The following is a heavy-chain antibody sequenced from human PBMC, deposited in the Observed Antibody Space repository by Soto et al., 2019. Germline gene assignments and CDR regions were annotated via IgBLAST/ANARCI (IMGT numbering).Heavy chain of an antibody. CDR1: GFTFSSYA. Sequence: VGSLRLSGAASGFTFSSYAMGWVRQGPGKGLEWVAVVSIGGSTHYADSVRGRFTISRDSSKNTLSLQMNSLTAEDTAVYFCAKRRGAGGHFDYWGQGALVTVSS. V-gene: IGHV3-23*01. CDR3: AKRRGAGGHFDY. D-gene: IGHD2-15*01. J-gene: IGHJ4*02. CDR2: VSIGGST.